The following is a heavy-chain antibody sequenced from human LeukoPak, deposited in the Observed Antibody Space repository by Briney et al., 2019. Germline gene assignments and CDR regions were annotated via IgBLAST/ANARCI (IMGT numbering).Heavy chain of an antibody. CDR3: ARVPQQHWDFDL. Sequence: GGSLRLSCVASGFTFNRHAMSWVRQAPGKGLEWVSAISGRGDNTYYADSVKGRFTISRDNSKNALYLQMNGLRADDTAVYYCARVPQQHWDFDLWGRGTLVTVSS. CDR2: ISGRGDNT. J-gene: IGHJ2*01. V-gene: IGHV3-23*01. CDR1: GFTFNRHA. D-gene: IGHD6-13*01.